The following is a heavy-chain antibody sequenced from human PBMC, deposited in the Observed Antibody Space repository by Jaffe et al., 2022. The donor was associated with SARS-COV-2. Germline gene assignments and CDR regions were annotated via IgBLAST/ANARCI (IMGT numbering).Heavy chain of an antibody. J-gene: IGHJ6*02. CDR2: IYYSGST. V-gene: IGHV4-59*08. D-gene: IGHD1-26*01. CDR1: GGSISSYY. Sequence: QVQLQESGPGLVKPSETLSLTCTVSGGSISSYYWSWIRQPPGKGLEWIGYIYYSGSTNYNPSLKSRVTISVDTSKNQFSLKLSSVTAADTAVYYCARSGDEVGADYYYYGMDVWGQGTTVTVSS. CDR3: ARSGDEVGADYYYYGMDV.